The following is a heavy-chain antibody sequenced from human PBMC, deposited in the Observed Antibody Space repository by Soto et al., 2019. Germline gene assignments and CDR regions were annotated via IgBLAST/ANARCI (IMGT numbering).Heavy chain of an antibody. J-gene: IGHJ4*02. CDR3: ARDVGATRDY. V-gene: IGHV3-30-3*01. CDR2: ISYDGSNK. Sequence: QVKLVESGGGVVQPGRSLRLSCAASGFTFSSYAMHWVRQAPGKGLEWVAVISYDGSNKYYADSVKGRFTISRDNSKNTLYLQMNSLRAEDTAVYYCARDVGATRDYWGQGTLVTVSS. D-gene: IGHD1-26*01. CDR1: GFTFSSYA.